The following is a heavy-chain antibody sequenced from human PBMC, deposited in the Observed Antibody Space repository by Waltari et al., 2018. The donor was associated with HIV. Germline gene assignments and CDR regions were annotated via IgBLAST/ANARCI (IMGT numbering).Heavy chain of an antibody. D-gene: IGHD1-26*01. CDR3: AKDGAPGRDAICDS. Sequence: QVHLVDSGGAVVQPGGSLRLSCAASGVNLNIHDIHWGRQAPGRGLEWVAGVRYDVSHDYYGDSVKGRFTISRDNSKNAIFLEMTILRLEDTAKYYCAKDGAPGRDAICDSWGQGTLVTV. CDR1: GVNLNIHD. V-gene: IGHV3-30*02. J-gene: IGHJ3*01. CDR2: VRYDVSHD.